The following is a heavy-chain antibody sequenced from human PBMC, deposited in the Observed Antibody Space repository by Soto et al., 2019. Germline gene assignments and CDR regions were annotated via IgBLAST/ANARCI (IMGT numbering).Heavy chain of an antibody. D-gene: IGHD5-18*01. CDR1: GFTVSSYV. V-gene: IGHV3-15*07. CDR3: AKAWSDTVLPNDY. Sequence: PGGSLRLSCAASGFTVSSYVMHWVRQAPGKGLEWVARIKSKTDGGTTDYAAPVKGRFTISRDDSKNTLYLQMNSLKTEDTAVYYCAKAWSDTVLPNDYWGQGTPVTVSS. CDR2: IKSKTDGGTT. J-gene: IGHJ4*02.